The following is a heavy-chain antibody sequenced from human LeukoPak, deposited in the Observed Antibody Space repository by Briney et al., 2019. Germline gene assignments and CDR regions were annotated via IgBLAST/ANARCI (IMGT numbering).Heavy chain of an antibody. CDR2: IYYTGST. D-gene: IGHD2-15*01. V-gene: IGHV4-61*01. Sequence: SETLSLTCAVYGGSFSGFYYWSWIRQPPGKTLEWIGYIYYTGSTNYNPSLKSRVAMSLDTSKNQFSLNVRSVTAADTAIYYCARGYGGQYVDYWGQGILVPVSS. CDR1: GGSFSGFYY. CDR3: ARGYGGQYVDY. J-gene: IGHJ4*02.